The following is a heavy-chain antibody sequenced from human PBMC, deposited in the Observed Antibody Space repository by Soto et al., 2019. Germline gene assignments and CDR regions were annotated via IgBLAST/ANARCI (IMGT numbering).Heavy chain of an antibody. CDR3: ARDWDCSGGSCYYYYYYGMDV. CDR2: ISSSSSYI. V-gene: IGHV3-21*01. Sequence: GGSLRLSCAASGFTFSSYSMNWVRQAPGKGLEWVSSISSSSSYIYHADSVKGRFTISRDNAKNSLYLQMNSLRAEDTAVYYCARDWDCSGGSCYYYYYYGMDVWGQGTTVTVSS. CDR1: GFTFSSYS. J-gene: IGHJ6*02. D-gene: IGHD2-15*01.